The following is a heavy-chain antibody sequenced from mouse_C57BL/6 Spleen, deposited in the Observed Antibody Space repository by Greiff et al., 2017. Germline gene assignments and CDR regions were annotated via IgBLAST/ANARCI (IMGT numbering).Heavy chain of an antibody. D-gene: IGHD3-2*02. CDR2: IHPNSGST. J-gene: IGHJ1*03. Sequence: QVQLQQPGAELVKPGASVKLSCKASGYTFTSYWMHWVKQRPGQGLEWIGMIHPNSGSTNYNEKFKSKATLTVDKSSSTAYMQLRPLPSDLSSFYSFPIQALVSYWSFAVSLTLPTLPVSS. V-gene: IGHV1-64*01. CDR3: PIQALVSYWSFAV. CDR1: GYTFTSYW.